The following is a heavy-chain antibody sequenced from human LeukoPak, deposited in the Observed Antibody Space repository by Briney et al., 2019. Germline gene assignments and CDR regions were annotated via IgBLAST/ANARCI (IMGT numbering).Heavy chain of an antibody. CDR2: ISGSGINT. J-gene: IGHJ4*02. D-gene: IGHD3-3*01. CDR3: AKDERGYYKSFDY. Sequence: PGGSLRLSCAASGFTFNHYAMNWVRQAPGKGLDWVSSISGSGINTYYADSVKGRFTISRDNSKNTLYLQMNSLRAEDTAVYYCAKDERGYYKSFDYWGQGTLVTVSS. CDR1: GFTFNHYA. V-gene: IGHV3-23*01.